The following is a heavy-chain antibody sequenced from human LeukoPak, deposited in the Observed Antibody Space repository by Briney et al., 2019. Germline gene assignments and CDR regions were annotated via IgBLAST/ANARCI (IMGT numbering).Heavy chain of an antibody. D-gene: IGHD3-22*01. J-gene: IGHJ5*02. V-gene: IGHV4-59*01. Sequence: TSETLSLTCTVSGGSISSYYWSWIRQPPGKGLEWIACISYSGSTKYNPSLKSRVTISVDTSKNQLSLKLSSVTAADTAVYYCAREPGFDSSGYLNWFDPWGQGTLVTVSS. CDR3: AREPGFDSSGYLNWFDP. CDR2: ISYSGST. CDR1: GGSISSYY.